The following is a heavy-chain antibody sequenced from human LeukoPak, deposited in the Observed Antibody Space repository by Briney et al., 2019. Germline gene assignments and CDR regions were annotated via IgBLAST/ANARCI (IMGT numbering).Heavy chain of an antibody. J-gene: IGHJ4*02. V-gene: IGHV4-30-4*01. Sequence: PSQTLSLTCTVSGGSISSGDYYWSWIRQPPGKGLEWIGYIYYSGSTYYNPSLKSRVTISVDTSKNQFSLKLSSVTAADTAVYYCARDIVGATGFDYWGQGTLVTVSS. CDR1: GGSISSGDYY. D-gene: IGHD1-26*01. CDR2: IYYSGST. CDR3: ARDIVGATGFDY.